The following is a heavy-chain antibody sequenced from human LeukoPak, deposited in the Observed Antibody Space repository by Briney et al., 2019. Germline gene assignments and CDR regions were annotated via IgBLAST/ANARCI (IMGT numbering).Heavy chain of an antibody. CDR3: ARESSGVH. CDR2: INHSGST. CDR1: GGSFSGYY. Sequence: SETLSLTCAVYGGSFSGYYWSWTRQPPGKGLEWIGEINHSGSTNYNPSLKSRVTISVDTSKNQFSLKLSSVTAADTAVYYCARESSGVHWGQGTLVTVSS. D-gene: IGHD2-15*01. J-gene: IGHJ4*02. V-gene: IGHV4-34*01.